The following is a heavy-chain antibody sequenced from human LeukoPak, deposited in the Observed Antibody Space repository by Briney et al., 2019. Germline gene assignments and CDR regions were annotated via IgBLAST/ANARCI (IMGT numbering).Heavy chain of an antibody. J-gene: IGHJ4*02. V-gene: IGHV4-4*07. Sequence: SETLSLTCTVSGGSISSYYWSWIRQPAGKGLEWIGRIYTSGSTNYNPSLKSRVTMSVDTSKNQFSLKLNSVTAADTAVYYCARDQDYYDSSGYSFDYWGQGTLVTVSS. CDR1: GGSISSYY. CDR2: IYTSGST. CDR3: ARDQDYYDSSGYSFDY. D-gene: IGHD3-22*01.